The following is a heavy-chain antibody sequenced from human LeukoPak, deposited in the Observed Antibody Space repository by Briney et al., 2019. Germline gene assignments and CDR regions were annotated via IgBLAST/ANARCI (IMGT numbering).Heavy chain of an antibody. CDR1: GYTFTYND. Sequence: VSVTVSCKASGYTFTYNDINWVRQATGQGREWMGWMNPGTANTGYLQKFQGRLAMTADTSINTAYMGLSGLTSEDTAVYYYARGRAAADWGQGTLVTVSS. CDR2: MNPGTANT. D-gene: IGHD2-15*01. J-gene: IGHJ4*02. CDR3: ARGRAAAD. V-gene: IGHV1-8*01.